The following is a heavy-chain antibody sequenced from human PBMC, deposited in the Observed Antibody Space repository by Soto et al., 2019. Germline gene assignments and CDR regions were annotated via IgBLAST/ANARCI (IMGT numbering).Heavy chain of an antibody. Sequence: SEALSLICVVSGYSFTSVHFWGWIRPPPGKGLRGIGSLSQNGGTDRNPSLRSRVTLSVDTSKNQFSLKLTSVTPADAAVYYCAAATLPGARFYGMDVWGQGSTVTVSS. J-gene: IGHJ6*02. D-gene: IGHD2-2*01. CDR2: LSQNGGT. CDR3: AAATLPGARFYGMDV. V-gene: IGHV4-38-2*01. CDR1: GYSFTSVHF.